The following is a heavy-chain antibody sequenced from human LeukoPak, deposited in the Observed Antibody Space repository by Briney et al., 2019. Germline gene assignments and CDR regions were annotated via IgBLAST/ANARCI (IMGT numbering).Heavy chain of an antibody. V-gene: IGHV1-69*06. CDR2: IIPIFGTA. D-gene: IGHD2-2*01. J-gene: IGHJ6*04. CDR1: GGTFSSYA. Sequence: SVKVSCKASGGTFSSYAISWVRQAPGQGLEWMGGIIPIFGTANYAQKFQGRVTITADKSTSTAYMELSSLRSEDTAVYYCARASTPYAPAFYGMEVWGKGTTVTVSS. CDR3: ARASTPYAPAFYGMEV.